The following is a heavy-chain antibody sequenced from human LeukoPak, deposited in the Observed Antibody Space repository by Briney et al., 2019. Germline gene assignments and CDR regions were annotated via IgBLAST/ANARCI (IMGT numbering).Heavy chain of an antibody. CDR2: ISAYNGNT. J-gene: IGHJ4*02. CDR3: ARDVDTSMAYYFDC. Sequence: GASVKASCKASGYTFTSYGISWVRQAPGQGLEWMGWISAYNGNTNYAQRVQGRVTMTTDTSTSTAYMELRSLRSDDTAVYYCARDVDTSMAYYFDCWGQGTLVTVSS. D-gene: IGHD5-18*01. V-gene: IGHV1-18*01. CDR1: GYTFTSYG.